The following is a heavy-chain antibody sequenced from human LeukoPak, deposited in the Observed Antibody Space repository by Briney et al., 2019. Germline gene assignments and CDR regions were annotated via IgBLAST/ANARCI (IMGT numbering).Heavy chain of an antibody. V-gene: IGHV3-21*01. D-gene: IGHD5-18*01. CDR3: APHVDTAMAYSSRGY. CDR1: GFTFSSYS. Sequence: GGSLRLSCAASGFTFSSYSMNWVRQAPGKGLGWVSSISSSSSYIYYADSVKGRFTISRDNAKNSLYLQMNSLRAEDTAVYYCAPHVDTAMAYSSRGYWGQGTLVTVSS. CDR2: ISSSSSYI. J-gene: IGHJ4*02.